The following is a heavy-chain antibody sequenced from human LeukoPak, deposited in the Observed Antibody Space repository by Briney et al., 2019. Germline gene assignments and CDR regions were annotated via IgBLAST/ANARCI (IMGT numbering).Heavy chain of an antibody. CDR2: IYYSGST. Sequence: SETLSLTCTVSGGSISSYYWSWIRQAPGKGLEWIGYIYYSGSTNYNPPLKSRVTISVDTSKNQFSLKLSTVTAADTAVYYCARDLSGIAAAGPFDYYYYYCMDVWGKGTTVTVSS. J-gene: IGHJ6*03. CDR3: ARDLSGIAAAGPFDYYYYYCMDV. V-gene: IGHV4-59*01. CDR1: GGSISSYY. D-gene: IGHD6-13*01.